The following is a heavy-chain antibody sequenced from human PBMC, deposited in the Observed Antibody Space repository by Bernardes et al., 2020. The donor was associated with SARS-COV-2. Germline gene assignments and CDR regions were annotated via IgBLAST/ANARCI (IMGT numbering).Heavy chain of an antibody. Sequence: VGSLLLSCAASGFTFGTSTMYWVRQAPGPGLEWVATISFTSKIIYYAGSVEGRFTVSRDNANNSLYLQMNSLRVEDTALYYCARGLSQTCCLNWFDRWGQGTLVTVSA. CDR3: ARGLSQTCCLNWFDR. CDR2: ISFTSKII. V-gene: IGHV3-21*01. J-gene: IGHJ5*02. CDR1: GFTFGTST.